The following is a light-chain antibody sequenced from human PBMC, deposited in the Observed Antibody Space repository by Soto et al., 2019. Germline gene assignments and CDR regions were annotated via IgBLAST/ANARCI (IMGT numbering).Light chain of an antibody. CDR2: LAS. V-gene: IGKV2-28*01. Sequence: DIVLTQSPLSLPVTPGEPASISCRSSQSLLQSNGNNHVDWYLQRPGQSPQLLHYLASSRASGVHDRFSGSGSGTEFSLEISRVEAEDVGVYYCLQAAQSPLTFGEGTRLEIK. CDR3: LQAAQSPLT. CDR1: QSLLQSNGNNH. J-gene: IGKJ5*01.